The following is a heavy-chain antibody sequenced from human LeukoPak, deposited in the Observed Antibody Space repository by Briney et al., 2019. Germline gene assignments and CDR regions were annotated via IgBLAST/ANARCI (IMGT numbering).Heavy chain of an antibody. J-gene: IGHJ6*03. CDR1: GGSISRGGYS. D-gene: IGHD3-10*01. CDR2: FYYSGST. CDR3: ARHRWDMVRGVDYYYYMDV. Sequence: SETLSLTCAVSGGSISRGGYSWSWIRQPPGKGLEWIGYFYYSGSTYYNPSLKSRVTISVDTSRNQFSLKLSSVTAADTAVYYCARHRWDMVRGVDYYYYMDVWGKGTTVTISS. V-gene: IGHV4-30-2*03.